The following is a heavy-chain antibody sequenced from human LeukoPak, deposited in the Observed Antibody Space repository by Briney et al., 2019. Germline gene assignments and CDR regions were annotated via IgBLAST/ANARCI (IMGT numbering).Heavy chain of an antibody. J-gene: IGHJ4*02. V-gene: IGHV1-2*02. CDR2: INPNSGDT. D-gene: IGHD3-10*01. CDR1: GYTLTDYY. Sequence: ASVKVSCKASGYTLTDYYIHWLRQAPGQGLEWVGWINPNSGDTKYTQIFEGRVDMTSDMSANTAYMEMSRLTSDDTAVYYCARDVSFFRGRTGVYYLFDLWGQGTLDTVSS. CDR3: ARDVSFFRGRTGVYYLFDL.